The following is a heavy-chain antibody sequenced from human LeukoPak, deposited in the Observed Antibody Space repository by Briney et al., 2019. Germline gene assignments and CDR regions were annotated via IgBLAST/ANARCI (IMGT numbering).Heavy chain of an antibody. V-gene: IGHV3-23*01. D-gene: IGHD6-6*01. Sequence: GASLTLTCATARFTFNSCTMNRVRQAPGKRKKWVSGISDSGGTTYYADSVKGRFSISRDNSKNTLYLQMNSLSPEDAAVYYCAKSSLAGRPGEYWGQGTLVTVSS. CDR1: RFTFNSCT. J-gene: IGHJ4*02. CDR3: AKSSLAGRPGEY. CDR2: ISDSGGTT.